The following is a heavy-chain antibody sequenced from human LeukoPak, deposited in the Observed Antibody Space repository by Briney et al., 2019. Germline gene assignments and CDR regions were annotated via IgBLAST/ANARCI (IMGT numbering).Heavy chain of an antibody. Sequence: ASVKVSCKASGYTFSGFGISWVRQAPGQGLEWMGWISANNGNTNYAQKLQGRVTMTTDTSTSTAYMELRCLRSDDTAVYYCAREKSPVAGTHNWFDPWGQGTLVTVSS. CDR3: AREKSPVAGTHNWFDP. D-gene: IGHD6-19*01. CDR1: GYTFSGFG. V-gene: IGHV1-18*01. CDR2: ISANNGNT. J-gene: IGHJ5*02.